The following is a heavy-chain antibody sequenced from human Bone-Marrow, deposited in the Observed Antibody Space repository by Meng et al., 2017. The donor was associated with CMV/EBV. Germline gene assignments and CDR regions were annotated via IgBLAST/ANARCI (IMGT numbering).Heavy chain of an antibody. J-gene: IGHJ6*02. V-gene: IGHV1-24*01. CDR1: GYTLTELS. D-gene: IGHD2-2*02. CDR3: ARAGYCSSTSCYRVDLYYYGMDV. CDR2: FDPEDGET. Sequence: ASVKVSCKVSGYTLTELSMHWVRQAPGKGLEWMGGFDPEDGETIYAQKFQGRVTMTEDTSTDTAYMELSSLRSEDTAVYYCARAGYCSSTSCYRVDLYYYGMDVWGQGTTVTVSS.